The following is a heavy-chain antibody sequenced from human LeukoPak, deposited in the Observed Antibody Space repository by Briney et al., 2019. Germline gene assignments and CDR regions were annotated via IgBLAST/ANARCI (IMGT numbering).Heavy chain of an antibody. V-gene: IGHV4-39*07. Sequence: SETLSLTCTVSGGSISSSSHYWGWIRQPPGKGLEWIGSIYYTGSTYYNPSLKSRVTISVDTSKNQFSLKLSSVTAADTAVYYCARGKGLLWFGESTCYFDYWGQGTLVTVSS. CDR1: GGSISSSSHY. CDR3: ARGKGLLWFGESTCYFDY. CDR2: IYYTGST. D-gene: IGHD3-10*01. J-gene: IGHJ4*02.